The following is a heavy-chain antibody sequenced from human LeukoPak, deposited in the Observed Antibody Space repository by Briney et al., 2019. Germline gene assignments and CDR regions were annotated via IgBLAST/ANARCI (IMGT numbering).Heavy chain of an antibody. CDR3: AKASGYYDSSGYWHS. J-gene: IGHJ5*02. D-gene: IGHD3-22*01. CDR2: ISGSGGST. V-gene: IGHV3-23*01. CDR1: GFTFSSYA. Sequence: WGSLRLSCAASGFTFSSYAMSWVRQAPGKGLEWVSAISGSGGSTYYADSVTGRFTISRDNSKNTLYLQMNSLRAEDTAVYYCAKASGYYDSSGYWHSWGQGTLVTVSS.